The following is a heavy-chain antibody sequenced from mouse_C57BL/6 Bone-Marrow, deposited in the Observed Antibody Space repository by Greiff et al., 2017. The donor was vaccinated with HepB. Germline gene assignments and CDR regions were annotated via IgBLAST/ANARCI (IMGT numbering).Heavy chain of an antibody. CDR1: GYTFTSYW. CDR2: IDPSDSYT. D-gene: IGHD2-5*01. V-gene: IGHV1-69*01. Sequence: QVQLQQPGAELVMPGASVKLSCKASGYTFTSYWMHWVKQRPGQGLEWIGEIDPSDSYTNYNQKFKGKSTLTVDKSSSTAYMQLSSLTSEDSAVYYCARPDSNLYAMDYWGQGTSVTVSS. J-gene: IGHJ4*01. CDR3: ARPDSNLYAMDY.